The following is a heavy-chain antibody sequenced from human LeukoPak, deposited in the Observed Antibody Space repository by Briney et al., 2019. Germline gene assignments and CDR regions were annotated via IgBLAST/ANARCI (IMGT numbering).Heavy chain of an antibody. D-gene: IGHD2-2*02. CDR3: ARGGIVVVPAARPLDY. CDR1: GFTFSSYW. J-gene: IGHJ4*02. Sequence: GSLRLSCAASGFTFSSYWMSWVRQAPGKGLEWVANVKQDGSEKYYVDSVKGRFTISRDNAKNSLYLQMNSLRAEDTAVYYCARGGIVVVPAARPLDYWGQGTLVTVSS. CDR2: VKQDGSEK. V-gene: IGHV3-7*01.